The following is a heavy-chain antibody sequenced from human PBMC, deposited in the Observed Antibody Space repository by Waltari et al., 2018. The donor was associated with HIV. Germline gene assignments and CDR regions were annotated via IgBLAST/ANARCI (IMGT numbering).Heavy chain of an antibody. CDR2: ISNCSTYI. J-gene: IGHJ6*02. Sequence: EVHLVESGGGLVKPGESLRLSCAASGFTFSSYSMNWVRQAPGKGREGVSSISNCSTYIYCADSVKGRFTVSRDNAKNSLYLQMNSPRAEDTAVYYCARVKVEGHIGPYYAMDVWGHGTTVTISS. V-gene: IGHV3-21*01. CDR1: GFTFSSYS. CDR3: ARVKVEGHIGPYYAMDV. D-gene: IGHD1-26*01.